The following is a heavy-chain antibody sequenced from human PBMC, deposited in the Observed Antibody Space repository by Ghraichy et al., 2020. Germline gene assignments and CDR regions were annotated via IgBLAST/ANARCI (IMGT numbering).Heavy chain of an antibody. V-gene: IGHV1-3*01. CDR3: ARGFTHGWEVGAADY. Sequence: ASVKVSCKASGYNLPSHAIHWVRQAPGQSLEWMGWINAGTGETKYSQKFQARLTITTDTSANTAYMHLTSLRSEDTSVYYCARGFTHGWEVGAADYWGQGTLIIVSS. CDR1: GYNLPSHA. J-gene: IGHJ4*01. CDR2: INAGTGET. D-gene: IGHD6-19*01.